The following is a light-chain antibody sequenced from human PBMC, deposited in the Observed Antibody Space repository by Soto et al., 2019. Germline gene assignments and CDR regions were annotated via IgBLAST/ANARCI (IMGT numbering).Light chain of an antibody. V-gene: IGLV7-46*01. CDR2: DTS. Sequence: QTVVTQEPSLTVSPGGTVTLTCGSSTGAVTSGHYPYWFQQKPGQAPRTLIYDTSNKHSWTPARFSGSLLGGKAALTLSGAQPEDEAEYYCLLSYSGGRGVFGTGTKVTVL. J-gene: IGLJ1*01. CDR3: LLSYSGGRGV. CDR1: TGAVTSGHY.